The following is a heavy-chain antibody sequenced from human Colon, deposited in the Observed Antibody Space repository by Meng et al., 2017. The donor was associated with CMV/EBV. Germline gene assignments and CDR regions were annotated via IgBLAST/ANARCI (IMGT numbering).Heavy chain of an antibody. CDR1: GFTFNTYG. CDR2: ITSGVNTM. D-gene: IGHD3-16*01. Sequence: GESLKISCAASGFTFNTYGMHWVRQAPGKGLEWVASITSGVNTMYYADSVKGRFTISRDNANKSVYLQMNSLRAEDTAVYYCARDRKVLRLGESSLSYSYYYGMDVWGQGTTVTVSS. V-gene: IGHV3-48*01. CDR3: ARDRKVLRLGESSLSYSYYYGMDV. J-gene: IGHJ6*02.